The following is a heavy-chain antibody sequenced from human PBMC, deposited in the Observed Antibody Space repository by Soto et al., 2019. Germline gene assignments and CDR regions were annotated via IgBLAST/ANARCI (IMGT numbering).Heavy chain of an antibody. D-gene: IGHD6-13*01. V-gene: IGHV4-34*01. CDR1: GGSLSGYY. J-gene: IGHJ4*02. CDR3: SRLPGYSSSWFDY. Sequence: SETLSLTCAVYGGSLSGYYWTWIRQPPGKGLEWIGEINHSGSTNYNPSLKSRVTISVDTSKKQFSLKLSSVTAADTAVYYCSRLPGYSSSWFDYWGQGTLVTVSS. CDR2: INHSGST.